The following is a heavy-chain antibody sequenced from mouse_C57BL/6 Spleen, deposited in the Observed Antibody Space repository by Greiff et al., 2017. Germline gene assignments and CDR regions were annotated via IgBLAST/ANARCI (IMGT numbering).Heavy chain of an antibody. CDR3: ARHCGYNWYFDV. Sequence: EVKLMESGGGLVKPGGSLKLSCAASGFTFGSYTMSWVRQTPEKRLEWVATISGGGGNTYYPDSVKGRFTISRDNAKNTLYLQMSSLRSEDTALYYCARHCGYNWYFDVWGTGTTVTVSS. J-gene: IGHJ1*03. CDR2: ISGGGGNT. D-gene: IGHD2-2*01. CDR1: GFTFGSYT. V-gene: IGHV5-9*01.